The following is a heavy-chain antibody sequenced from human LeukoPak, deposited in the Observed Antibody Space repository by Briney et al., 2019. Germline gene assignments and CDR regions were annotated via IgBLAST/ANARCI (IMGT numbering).Heavy chain of an antibody. CDR3: ATAPGYSSSLTFDY. V-gene: IGHV1-24*01. Sequence: ASVKVSCKVSGYTLTELSMHWVRQAPGKGLEWMGGFDPEDGETIYAQKFQGRVTMTEDTSTDTAYMELSSLRFEDTAVYYCATAPGYSSSLTFDYWGQGTLVTVSS. CDR1: GYTLTELS. D-gene: IGHD6-13*01. CDR2: FDPEDGET. J-gene: IGHJ4*02.